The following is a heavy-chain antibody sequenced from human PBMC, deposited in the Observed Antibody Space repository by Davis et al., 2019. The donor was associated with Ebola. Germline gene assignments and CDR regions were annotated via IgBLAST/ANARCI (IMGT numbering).Heavy chain of an antibody. J-gene: IGHJ5*02. Sequence: GESLKISCKASGYSFSSYWIGWVRQMPDKGLEWMGIIYPGDSDTRYSPSFQGQVTMSVDKSISTAYLQWSSLKASDTAIYYCARHETVFGVGRPWGQGTLVIVST. V-gene: IGHV5-51*01. CDR1: GYSFSSYW. CDR2: IYPGDSDT. CDR3: ARHETVFGVGRP. D-gene: IGHD3-3*01.